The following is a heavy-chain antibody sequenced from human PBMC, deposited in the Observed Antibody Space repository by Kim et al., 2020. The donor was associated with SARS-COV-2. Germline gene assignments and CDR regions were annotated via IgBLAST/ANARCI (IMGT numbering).Heavy chain of an antibody. D-gene: IGHD4-17*01. V-gene: IGHV1-69*01. J-gene: IGHJ5*02. CDR3: ARSHGDYRNWFDP. Sequence: YAQKFQGRVTITADESTSTAYMELSSLRSEDTAVYYCARSHGDYRNWFDPWGQGTLVTVSS.